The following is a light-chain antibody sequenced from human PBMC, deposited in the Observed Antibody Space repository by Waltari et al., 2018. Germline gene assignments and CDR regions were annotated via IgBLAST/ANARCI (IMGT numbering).Light chain of an antibody. CDR2: DDN. CDR3: QVWDSVTDPWV. V-gene: IGLV3-21*02. J-gene: IGLJ3*02. Sequence: SYVLTQPPSVSVAPGQTARITCGGNSIESKMVHWYQRKPVQAPVLVVYDDNHRPSGIPERFSGSNFGNTATLTISRVEAGDEADYLCQVWDSVTDPWVFGGGTKLTVL. CDR1: SIESKM.